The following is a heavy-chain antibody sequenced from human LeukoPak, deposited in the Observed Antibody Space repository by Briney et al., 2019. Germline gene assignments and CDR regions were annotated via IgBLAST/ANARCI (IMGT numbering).Heavy chain of an antibody. Sequence: PSETLSLTCTVSGGSIMVAAYSWSWIRQPPGKGLEWIGYIYHSGSTNYNPSLKSRVTISVDTSKNQFSLKLSSVTAADTAVYYCARRGILQPYGDYADYWGQGTLVTVSS. CDR3: ARRGILQPYGDYADY. D-gene: IGHD4-17*01. J-gene: IGHJ4*02. V-gene: IGHV4-30-2*01. CDR1: GGSIMVAAYS. CDR2: IYHSGST.